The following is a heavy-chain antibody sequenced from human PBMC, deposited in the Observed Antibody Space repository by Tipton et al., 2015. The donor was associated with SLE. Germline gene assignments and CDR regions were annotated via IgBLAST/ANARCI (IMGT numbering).Heavy chain of an antibody. J-gene: IGHJ5*02. Sequence: TLSLTCTVSGCSISSGGYYLSWIRQHPGKGLEWIGYIYYSGSTYYNPSLKSRVTIYVDTSTNQFSLKLSSVTAADTAVYYCARVGGGYFTNWFDPWGQGTLVTVSS. D-gene: IGHD5-18*01. CDR2: IYYSGST. CDR3: ARVGGGYFTNWFDP. V-gene: IGHV4-31*03. CDR1: GCSISSGGYY.